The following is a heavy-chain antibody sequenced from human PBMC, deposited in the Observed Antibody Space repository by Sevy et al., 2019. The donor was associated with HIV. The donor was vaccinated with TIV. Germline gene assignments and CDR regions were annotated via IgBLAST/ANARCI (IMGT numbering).Heavy chain of an antibody. CDR3: ARSVLAVAGSYGMDV. D-gene: IGHD6-19*01. J-gene: IGHJ6*02. V-gene: IGHV3-30*04. Sequence: GGSLRLSCAASGFTISKYVMHWVRQAPGKGLEWVTFIASYGNDEDYADSVKGRFTISRDNSKNTLYLQMNSLRPEDTAVYYCARSVLAVAGSYGMDVWGQGTTVTVSS. CDR1: GFTISKYV. CDR2: IASYGNDE.